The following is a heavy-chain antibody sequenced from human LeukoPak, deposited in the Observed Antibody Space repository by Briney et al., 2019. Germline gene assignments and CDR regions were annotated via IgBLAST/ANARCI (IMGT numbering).Heavy chain of an antibody. CDR2: ITWNSGNI. CDR1: VFTFNNYV. J-gene: IGHJ4*02. D-gene: IGHD5-24*01. CDR3: ARDKDGYD. Sequence: GRSLRLSCAASVFTFNNYVMHWVRQAPGKGLEWVSSITWNSGNIGYADSVKGRFTISRDDSKNTLYLQMNSLRAEDTAVYYCARDKDGYDWGQGTLVTVSS. V-gene: IGHV3-9*01.